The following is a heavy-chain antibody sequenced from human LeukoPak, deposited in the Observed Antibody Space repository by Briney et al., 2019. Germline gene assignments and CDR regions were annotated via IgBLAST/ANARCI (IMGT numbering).Heavy chain of an antibody. Sequence: ASVKVSCKASGYTFTGYYIHWVRQAPGQGLEWIGWINPNNGGTNYAQKFQDRVTMTRDTSISTAYMELSRLTSDDTAVYYCASVAYCGGDCPIAFDYWGQGTLVTVSS. J-gene: IGHJ4*02. V-gene: IGHV1-2*02. CDR3: ASVAYCGGDCPIAFDY. CDR1: GYTFTGYY. CDR2: INPNNGGT. D-gene: IGHD2-21*02.